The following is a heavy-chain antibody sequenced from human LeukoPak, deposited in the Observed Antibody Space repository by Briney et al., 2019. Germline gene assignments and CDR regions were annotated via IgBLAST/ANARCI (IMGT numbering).Heavy chain of an antibody. J-gene: IGHJ6*03. Sequence: PSETLSLTCAVYGGSFSGYYWSWIRQPPGKGLEWIGEINHSGSTNYNPSRKRRVTISVDTSKNQFSLKLSSVTAADTAVYYCARGEWSYDFWSGYYLAPSYYMDVWGKGTTVTVSS. CDR3: ARGEWSYDFWSGYYLAPSYYMDV. D-gene: IGHD3-3*01. V-gene: IGHV4-34*01. CDR1: GGSFSGYY. CDR2: INHSGST.